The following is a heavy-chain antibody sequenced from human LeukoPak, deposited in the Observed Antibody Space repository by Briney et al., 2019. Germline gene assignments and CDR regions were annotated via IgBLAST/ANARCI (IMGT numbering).Heavy chain of an antibody. J-gene: IGHJ3*02. CDR1: GFTFSDYY. V-gene: IGHV3-53*01. D-gene: IGHD2/OR15-2a*01. CDR3: ARDILSQGPDAFDI. CDR2: IYSGGST. Sequence: GGSLRLSCVASGFTFSDYYMDWVRQAPGKGLEWVSVIYSGGSTYYADSVKGRFTISRDNSKNTLYLQMNSLRAEDTAVYYCARDILSQGPDAFDIWGQGTMVTVSS.